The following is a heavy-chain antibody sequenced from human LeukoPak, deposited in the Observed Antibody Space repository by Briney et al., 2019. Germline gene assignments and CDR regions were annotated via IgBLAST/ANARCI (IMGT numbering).Heavy chain of an antibody. CDR2: ISGSGGGT. V-gene: IGHV3-23*01. D-gene: IGHD3-22*01. Sequence: ETLSLTCTVSGGSTSSSSYYWGWIRQPPGKGLEWVSVISGSGGGTYYADSVKGRFSISRDNSKNTLYLQMNSLRAEDTAVYYCTKYVGLRRNYHDSSGPPTYFDYWGQGTLVTVSS. J-gene: IGHJ4*02. CDR1: GGSTSSSSYY. CDR3: TKYVGLRRNYHDSSGPPTYFDY.